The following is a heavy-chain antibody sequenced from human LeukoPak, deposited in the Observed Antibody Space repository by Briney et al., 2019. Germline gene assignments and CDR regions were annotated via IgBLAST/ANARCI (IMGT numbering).Heavy chain of an antibody. CDR3: AKNQGQWLVPVDY. CDR1: GFTFSNYA. J-gene: IGHJ4*02. V-gene: IGHV3-23*01. CDR2: MSGSGGST. Sequence: GGSLRLSCAASGFTFSNYAMSWVRQAPGKGLGWVSSMSGSGGSTYYADSVKGRFTISRDNSKNTLYLQMNNLRAEDTALYYCAKNQGQWLVPVDYWGQGTLVTVSS. D-gene: IGHD6-19*01.